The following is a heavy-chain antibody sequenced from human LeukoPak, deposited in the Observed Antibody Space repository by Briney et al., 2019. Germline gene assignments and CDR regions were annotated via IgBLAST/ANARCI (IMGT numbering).Heavy chain of an antibody. CDR1: GYTFTSYG. D-gene: IGHD1-7*01. V-gene: IGHV1-18*01. Sequence: ASVKVSCKASGYTFTSYGISWVRQAPGQGLEWMGWISAYNGNTNYAQKLQGRVTMTRDTSISTAYMELSRLRSDDTAVYYCARDYNWNYGILIWGQGTLVTVSS. CDR2: ISAYNGNT. CDR3: ARDYNWNYGILI. J-gene: IGHJ4*02.